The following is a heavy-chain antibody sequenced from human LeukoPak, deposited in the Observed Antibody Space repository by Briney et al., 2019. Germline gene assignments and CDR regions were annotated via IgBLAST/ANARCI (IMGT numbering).Heavy chain of an antibody. J-gene: IGHJ4*02. CDR3: ARHTSMAHFDY. V-gene: IGHV4-59*08. CDR1: GDSISSYY. Sequence: PSETLSLTCNVSGDSISSYYWSWIRQPPGKGLEWIGYIYYSGNTNYDPSLKSRVTMSVHTSKNQFSLKLSSVTAADTAVYYCARHTSMAHFDYWGQGILVTVSS. CDR2: IYYSGNT. D-gene: IGHD1-1*01.